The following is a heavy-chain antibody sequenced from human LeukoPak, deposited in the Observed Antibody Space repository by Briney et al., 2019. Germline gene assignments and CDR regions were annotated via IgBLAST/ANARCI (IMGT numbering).Heavy chain of an antibody. D-gene: IGHD3-3*01. CDR2: ISPYNGNT. V-gene: IGHV1-18*01. J-gene: IGHJ6*03. CDR1: GYTFSTYV. Sequence: GPVKVSCKASGYTFSTYVITWVRQAPGQGLEWLGWISPYNGNTNYTQKLQGRITMTTDTSTSTAYMELRSLRSDDTAVYYCARPAMPYYAFWSDSYLDVWGKGTTVTVSS. CDR3: ARPAMPYYAFWSDSYLDV.